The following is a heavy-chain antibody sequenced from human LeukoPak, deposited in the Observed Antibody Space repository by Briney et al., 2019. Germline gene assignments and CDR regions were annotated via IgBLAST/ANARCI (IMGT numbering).Heavy chain of an antibody. Sequence: ASVKVSCKASGGTFSSYAISWVRQAPGQGLGWMGGIIPIFGTANYAQKFQGRVTITADESTSTAYMELSSLRSEDTAVYYCARGGYSYGYGPFDYWGQGTLVTVSS. CDR2: IIPIFGTA. CDR3: ARGGYSYGYGPFDY. J-gene: IGHJ4*02. V-gene: IGHV1-69*13. D-gene: IGHD5-18*01. CDR1: GGTFSSYA.